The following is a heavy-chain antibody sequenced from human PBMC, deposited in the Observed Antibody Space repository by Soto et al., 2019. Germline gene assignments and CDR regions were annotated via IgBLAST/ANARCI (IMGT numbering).Heavy chain of an antibody. J-gene: IGHJ4*02. Sequence: PGESLEISCKASGYTFASYWIGWVRQMPGKGLDWMGIIYPCDSGATYDPSFEGQVTMSAXXXTXXXYXHXXSLXASDTAIYYCARNFGSHFDFWGQGTLVTVS. CDR3: ARNFGSHFDF. V-gene: IGHV5-51*01. CDR2: IYPCDSGA. D-gene: IGHD3-10*01. CDR1: GYTFASYW.